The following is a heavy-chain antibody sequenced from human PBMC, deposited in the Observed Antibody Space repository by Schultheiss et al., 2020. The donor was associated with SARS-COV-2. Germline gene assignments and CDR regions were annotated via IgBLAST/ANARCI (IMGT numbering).Heavy chain of an antibody. J-gene: IGHJ6*03. D-gene: IGHD6-19*01. CDR1: GYSISSGYY. CDR2: LYHSGNT. Sequence: SETLSLTCTVSGYSISSGYYWGWIRQTPGKGLEWIGSLYHSGNTHYNPSLKSRVTISVDTSKNQFSLKMDSVTAADTAVYYCARSLGAEYSSGWYYYYYYMDVWGKGTTVTVSS. CDR3: ARSLGAEYSSGWYYYYYYMDV. V-gene: IGHV4-38-2*02.